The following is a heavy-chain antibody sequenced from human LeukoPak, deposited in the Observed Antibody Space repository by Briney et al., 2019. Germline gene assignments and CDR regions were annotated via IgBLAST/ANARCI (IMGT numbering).Heavy chain of an antibody. CDR2: IIPIFGTA. J-gene: IGHJ6*03. CDR1: GGTFSSYA. D-gene: IGHD1/OR15-1a*01. CDR3: ARGRTGTGDYYYYYYMDV. V-gene: IGHV1-69*05. Sequence: ASVTVSCKASGGTFSSYAISWVRQAPGQGLEWMGGIIPIFGTANYAQKFQGRVTITTDESTSTAYMELSSLRSEDTAVHYCARGRTGTGDYYYYYYMDVWGKGTTVTVSS.